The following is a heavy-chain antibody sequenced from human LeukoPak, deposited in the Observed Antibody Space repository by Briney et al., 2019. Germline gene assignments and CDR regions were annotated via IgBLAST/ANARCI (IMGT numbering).Heavy chain of an antibody. CDR3: ARVRGWYFDL. J-gene: IGHJ2*01. Sequence: MTSETLSLTCTVSGGSISSYYWSWIRQPPGKGLEWIGYIYYSGSTNYNASLKSRVTISLDTSKNQFSLKLRSVTAADTAVYYCARVRGWYFDLWGRGTLVTVSS. D-gene: IGHD3-16*01. CDR2: IYYSGST. CDR1: GGSISSYY. V-gene: IGHV4-59*01.